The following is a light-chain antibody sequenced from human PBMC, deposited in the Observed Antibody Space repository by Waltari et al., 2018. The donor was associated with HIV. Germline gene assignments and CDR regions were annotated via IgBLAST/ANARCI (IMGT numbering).Light chain of an antibody. Sequence: QSALTQPASVSGSPGQSITISCTGTSSDVGSYNLVSWYQQNPDKAPKLMIYEVSKLPSGVSNRFSCSKSGNTASLTISGLQAEDEAAYYCCSYAGSSTLIFGGGTKLTVL. CDR1: SSDVGSYNL. CDR2: EVS. CDR3: CSYAGSSTLI. J-gene: IGLJ2*01. V-gene: IGLV2-23*02.